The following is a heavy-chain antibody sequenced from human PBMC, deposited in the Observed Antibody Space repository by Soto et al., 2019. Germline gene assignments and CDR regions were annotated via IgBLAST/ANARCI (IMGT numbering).Heavy chain of an antibody. V-gene: IGHV4-61*01. CDR3: AREPNCSGGGCYYYYGMDV. CDR2: IYYSGSP. Sequence: PSETLSLTCTVSCGSVSYSTDYWSWIRQPPGKGLEWIGYIYYSGSPNYNPSLKSRVTISLDTSKNQFYLKLTSVTAADTAVYYSAREPNCSGGGCYYYYGMDVRGQGATVTVYS. J-gene: IGHJ6*02. CDR1: CGSVSYSTDY. D-gene: IGHD2-15*01.